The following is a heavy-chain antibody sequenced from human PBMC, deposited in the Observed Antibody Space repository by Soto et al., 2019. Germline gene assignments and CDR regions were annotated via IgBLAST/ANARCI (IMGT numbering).Heavy chain of an antibody. CDR2: IIPILGTT. J-gene: IGHJ6*02. Sequence: QVQLVRSGGEVKKPGSTVKVSCKAPGDTFSSHVISWVRQAPGQGLEWMGGIIPILGTTNYAQKFQGRVTITADEVTSTAYMEVTRLRIEDTAVYYCAREMASVKVGLDVWGQGTTVTVSS. D-gene: IGHD4-17*01. CDR3: AREMASVKVGLDV. V-gene: IGHV1-69*01. CDR1: GDTFSSHV.